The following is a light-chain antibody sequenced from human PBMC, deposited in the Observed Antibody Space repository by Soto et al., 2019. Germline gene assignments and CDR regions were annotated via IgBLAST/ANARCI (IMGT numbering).Light chain of an antibody. J-gene: IGLJ1*01. CDR2: DVT. Sequence: QSALTQPPSVSGSPGQSVAIPCTGTSSDVGSYNRVAWYQQPPGTAPKLIIYDVTNRPSGVPDRFSGSKSGNTASLTISGLQAEDEADYYCNSFTTSSTYVFGTGNKVTVL. CDR1: SSDVGSYNR. V-gene: IGLV2-18*02. CDR3: NSFTTSSTYV.